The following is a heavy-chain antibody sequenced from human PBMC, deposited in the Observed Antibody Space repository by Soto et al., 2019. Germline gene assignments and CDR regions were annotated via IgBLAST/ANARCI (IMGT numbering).Heavy chain of an antibody. V-gene: IGHV4-59*01. CDR1: GGSISSNY. D-gene: IGHD6-13*01. CDR3: ARYRREAVAGYTLDN. CDR2: VYNSGST. J-gene: IGHJ4*02. Sequence: SETLSLTCTVSGGSISSNYWTWIRQPPGKGLEWIGYVYNSGSTNYNPSLKSRVAISEDTSKSQFSLKVNSMTAADTAVYYCARYRREAVAGYTLDNWGQGILVTVSS.